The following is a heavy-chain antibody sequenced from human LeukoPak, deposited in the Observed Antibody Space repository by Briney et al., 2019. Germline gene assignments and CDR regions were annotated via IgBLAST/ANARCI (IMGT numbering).Heavy chain of an antibody. CDR3: ARGGVIAVAGSDAFDI. D-gene: IGHD6-19*01. CDR1: GYTFTSYY. J-gene: IGHJ3*02. V-gene: IGHV1-46*01. CDR2: INPSGGST. Sequence: ASVKVSCKASGYTFTSYYMHWVRQAPGQGLEWVGIINPSGGSTSYAQKFQGRVTMTRDTSTSTVYMELSSLRSEDTAVYYCARGGVIAVAGSDAFDIWGQGTMVTVSS.